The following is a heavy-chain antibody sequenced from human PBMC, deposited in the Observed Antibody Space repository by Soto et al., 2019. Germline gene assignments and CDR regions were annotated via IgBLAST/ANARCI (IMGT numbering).Heavy chain of an antibody. CDR1: GFTFDDYA. Sequence: GGSLRLSCAASGFTFDDYAMSWVRQAPGKGLEWVSAISGSGGSTYYADSVKGRFTISRDNSKNTLYLQMNSLRAEDTAVYYCAKDFRTNNWKGFDPWGQGTLVTVSS. D-gene: IGHD1-20*01. CDR3: AKDFRTNNWKGFDP. J-gene: IGHJ5*02. V-gene: IGHV3-23*01. CDR2: ISGSGGST.